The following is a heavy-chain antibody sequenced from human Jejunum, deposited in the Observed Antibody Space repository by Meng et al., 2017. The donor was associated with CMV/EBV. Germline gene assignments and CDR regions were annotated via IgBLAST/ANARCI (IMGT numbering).Heavy chain of an antibody. D-gene: IGHD2/OR15-2a*01. J-gene: IGHJ5*02. CDR3: AKFGKSNNRAAFFDP. V-gene: IGHV4-39*07. CDR1: GASIYSHSYY. Sequence: SGASIYSHSYYWGWIGQSPGKALEWIGSSYFGGYTYFNPSLKGRVSISEDTSKNHFSLRVDSMTAADTAIYYCAKFGKSNNRAAFFDPWGPGILVTVSS. CDR2: SYFGGYT.